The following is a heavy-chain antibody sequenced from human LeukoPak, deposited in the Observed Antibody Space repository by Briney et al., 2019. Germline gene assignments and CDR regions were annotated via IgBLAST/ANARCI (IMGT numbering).Heavy chain of an antibody. V-gene: IGHV3-30*04. Sequence: GGSLRLPCAASGFTFSSYAMHWVRQAPGKGLEWVAVISYDGSNKYYADSVKGRFTISRDNSKNTLYLQMNSLRAEDTAVYYCARVHGYSSSWYWFDYWGQGTLVTVSS. CDR3: ARVHGYSSSWYWFDY. D-gene: IGHD6-13*01. J-gene: IGHJ4*02. CDR2: ISYDGSNK. CDR1: GFTFSSYA.